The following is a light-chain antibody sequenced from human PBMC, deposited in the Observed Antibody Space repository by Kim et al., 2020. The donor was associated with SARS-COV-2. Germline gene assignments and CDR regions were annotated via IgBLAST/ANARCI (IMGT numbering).Light chain of an antibody. CDR3: QQFYSYPLS. V-gene: IGKV1-13*02. Sequence: AIQLTQSPSSLSASVGDRVTITCRASQGIRSTLAWYQQRPGRSPNLLIYDASTLVTGVPSRFSGSGSGTDFTLTISSLQPEDFATYYCQQFYSYPLSFGGGTKVDIK. CDR2: DAS. J-gene: IGKJ4*01. CDR1: QGIRST.